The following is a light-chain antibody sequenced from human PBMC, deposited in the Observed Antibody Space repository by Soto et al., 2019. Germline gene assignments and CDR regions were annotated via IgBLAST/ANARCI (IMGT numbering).Light chain of an antibody. CDR3: QQYDSSPWT. CDR1: QSVSSSY. Sequence: EIVLTQSPGILSLSPGERATLSCRASQSVSSSYLAWYQQKPGQAPRLLMFGASSRATGIPDRFSGSGSGTDFTLTISRLEPEDFAVYYCQQYDSSPWTFGQGTKVDIK. V-gene: IGKV3-20*01. J-gene: IGKJ1*01. CDR2: GAS.